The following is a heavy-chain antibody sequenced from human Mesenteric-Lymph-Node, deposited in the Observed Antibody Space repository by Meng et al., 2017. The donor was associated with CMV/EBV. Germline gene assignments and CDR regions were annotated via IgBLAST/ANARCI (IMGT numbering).Heavy chain of an antibody. Sequence: SVKVSCKATGGSFSNYVVNWVRQAPGQGLEWMGGIIPLSGIVNYEQKFQGRVTITTDEATSTAYLELRSLRIDDTAVYYCVLDPAYCSGGTCYSFHNGIDIWGQGTTVTVSS. CDR2: IIPLSGIV. V-gene: IGHV1-69*05. CDR3: VLDPAYCSGGTCYSFHNGIDI. J-gene: IGHJ6*02. D-gene: IGHD2-15*01. CDR1: GGSFSNYV.